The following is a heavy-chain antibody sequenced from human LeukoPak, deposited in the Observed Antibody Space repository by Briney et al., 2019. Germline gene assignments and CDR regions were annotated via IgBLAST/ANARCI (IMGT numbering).Heavy chain of an antibody. CDR3: ARGYESRINWFDP. CDR1: GGSFSIYA. V-gene: IGHV1-69*13. Sequence: ASVKVSFKASGGSFSIYAISWVRQAPGQGLEGMGGIIPIFGTANYAQKFQGRVTITADESTSTAYMELSSLRSEDTAVYYCARGYESRINWFDPWGQGTLVTVSS. D-gene: IGHD3-3*01. CDR2: IIPIFGTA. J-gene: IGHJ5*02.